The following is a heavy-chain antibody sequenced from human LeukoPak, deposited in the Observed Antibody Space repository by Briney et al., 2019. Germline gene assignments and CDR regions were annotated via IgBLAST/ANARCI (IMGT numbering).Heavy chain of an antibody. J-gene: IGHJ4*02. CDR2: INPNSGGT. D-gene: IGHD6-13*01. V-gene: IGHV1-2*02. Sequence: GASEKVSCKASGYTFTGYYMHWVRQAPGQGLEWMGWINPNSGGTNYAQKFQGRVTMTRDTSISTAYMELSRLRSDDTAVYYCARSQQLVLWAGGPGPTAYDYWGQGTLVTVSS. CDR1: GYTFTGYY. CDR3: ARSQQLVLWAGGPGPTAYDY.